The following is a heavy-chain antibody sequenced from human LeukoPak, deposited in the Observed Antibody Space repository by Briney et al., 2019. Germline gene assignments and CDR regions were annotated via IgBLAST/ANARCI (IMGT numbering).Heavy chain of an antibody. V-gene: IGHV3-21*01. CDR1: GFTFSSYS. CDR3: ARDLVPAAIYERNWFDP. J-gene: IGHJ5*02. Sequence: PGGSLRLSCAASGFTFSSYSMNWVRQAPGKGLELVSSIGSSRSYIYYADSVKGRFTISRDNAKNSLYLQMNSLRAEDTAVYYCARDLVPAAIYERNWFDPWGPGTLVTVSS. D-gene: IGHD2-2*02. CDR2: IGSSRSYI.